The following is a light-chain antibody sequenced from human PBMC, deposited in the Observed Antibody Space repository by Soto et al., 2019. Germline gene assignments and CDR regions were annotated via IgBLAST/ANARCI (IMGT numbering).Light chain of an antibody. J-gene: IGLJ1*01. V-gene: IGLV2-14*01. CDR3: SSYTSISTLYV. CDR1: NSDVGGYNY. Sequence: QSSLTHPASGSGSPGQSITISCTGTNSDVGGYNYVSWYQQHPGKAPELMIYEVSHRPSGVSNRFSGSKSDNTASLTISGLQAEDEADYDCSSYTSISTLYVFGTGTKVTGL. CDR2: EVS.